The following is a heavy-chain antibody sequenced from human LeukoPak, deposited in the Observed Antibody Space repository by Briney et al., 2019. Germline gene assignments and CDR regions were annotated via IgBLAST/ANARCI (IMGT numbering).Heavy chain of an antibody. D-gene: IGHD3-3*01. Sequence: PGGSLRLSCAASGFTFSSYWMSWVRQAPGKGLEWVANIKQDGSEKYYVDSVKGRFTISRDNAKNSLYLQMNSLRAEDTAVYYCARLRFLEWLFRYYGMDVWGQGTTVTVSS. CDR1: GFTFSSYW. V-gene: IGHV3-7*01. CDR3: ARLRFLEWLFRYYGMDV. J-gene: IGHJ6*02. CDR2: IKQDGSEK.